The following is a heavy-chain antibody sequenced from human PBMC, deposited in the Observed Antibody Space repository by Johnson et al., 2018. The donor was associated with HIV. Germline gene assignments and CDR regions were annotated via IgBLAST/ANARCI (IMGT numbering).Heavy chain of an antibody. CDR1: GFTFSSYW. CDR3: ARDRRVAAITYAFDF. D-gene: IGHD6-13*01. J-gene: IGHJ3*01. Sequence: QVQLVESGGGLVQPGGSLRLSCAASGFTFSSYWMHWVRQAPGKGLEWVALMSYDGSNKFYADSLKGRFTVSRDISKNTLYLQINGLSAEDTAVYYCARDRRVAAITYAFDFWGQGTMVTVSS. CDR2: MSYDGSNK. V-gene: IGHV3-30*03.